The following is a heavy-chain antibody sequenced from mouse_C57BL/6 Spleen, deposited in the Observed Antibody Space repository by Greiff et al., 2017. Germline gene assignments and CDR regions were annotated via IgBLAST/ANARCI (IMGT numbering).Heavy chain of an antibody. CDR3: ARGEIYYDYEGY. V-gene: IGHV1-64*01. J-gene: IGHJ2*01. D-gene: IGHD2-4*01. Sequence: VQLQQPGAELVKPGASVKLSCKASGYTFTSYWMPWVKQRPGQGLEWIGMIHPNSGSTNYNEKFKSKATLTVDKSSSTAYMQLSSLTSEDSAVYYCARGEIYYDYEGYWGQGTTLTVSS. CDR2: IHPNSGST. CDR1: GYTFTSYW.